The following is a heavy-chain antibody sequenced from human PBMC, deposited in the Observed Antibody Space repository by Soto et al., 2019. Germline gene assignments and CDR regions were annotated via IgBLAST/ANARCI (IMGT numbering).Heavy chain of an antibody. D-gene: IGHD6-6*01. J-gene: IGHJ6*02. Sequence: PVKVSCKASGGTFSSYAISWVRQAPGQGLEWMGGIIPIFGTANYAQKFQGRVTITADESTSTAYMELSSLRSEDTAVYYCAIRVGPRVAARPINYYYGMDVWGQGTTVTVSS. V-gene: IGHV1-69*13. CDR3: AIRVGPRVAARPINYYYGMDV. CDR2: IIPIFGTA. CDR1: GGTFSSYA.